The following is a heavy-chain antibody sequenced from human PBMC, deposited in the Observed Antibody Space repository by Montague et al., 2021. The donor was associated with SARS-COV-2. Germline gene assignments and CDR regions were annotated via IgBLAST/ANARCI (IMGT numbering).Heavy chain of an antibody. CDR2: IYSDESHT. CDR3: ASQDYDTLTGFRYHYYGMDV. Sequence: SRRLSFAASGVNFRSYVMSWVRQVPGKGLEWVSGIYSDESHTNYADSVKGRFTISRDNSKNMVYLEMSHLRAEDTAVYYCASQDYDTLTGFRYHYYGMDVWGQGTTVTVSS. D-gene: IGHD3-9*01. J-gene: IGHJ6*02. V-gene: IGHV3-23*03. CDR1: GVNFRSYV.